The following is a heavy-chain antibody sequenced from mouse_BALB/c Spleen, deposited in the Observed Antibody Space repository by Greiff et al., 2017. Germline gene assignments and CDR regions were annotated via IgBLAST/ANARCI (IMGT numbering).Heavy chain of an antibody. V-gene: IGHV1S137*01. J-gene: IGHJ4*01. CDR2: ISTYYGDA. CDR1: GYTFTDYA. CDR3: ASGGNYAMDY. Sequence: VQLVESGAELVRPGVSVKISCKGSGYTFTDYAMHWVKQSHAKSLEWIGVISTYYGDASYNQKFKGKATMTVDKSSSTAYMELARLTSEDSAIYYCASGGNYAMDYWGQGTSVTVSS.